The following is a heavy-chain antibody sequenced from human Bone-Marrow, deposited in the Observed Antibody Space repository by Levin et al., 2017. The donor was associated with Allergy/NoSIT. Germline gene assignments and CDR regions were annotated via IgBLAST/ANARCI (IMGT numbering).Heavy chain of an antibody. CDR3: ARGRPNYDTSGYSYYFDN. CDR2: MTGSGSYI. V-gene: IGHV3-21*01. J-gene: IGHJ4*02. CDR1: GFSFSTHY. D-gene: IGHD3-22*01. Sequence: GGSLRLSCVASGFSFSTHYMAWVRQAPGRGLQWVSSMTGSGSYIFNADSLKGRFTISRDNAKNSLYLQINSLRVEDTAVYFCARGRPNYDTSGYSYYFDNWGQGTLVSVSS.